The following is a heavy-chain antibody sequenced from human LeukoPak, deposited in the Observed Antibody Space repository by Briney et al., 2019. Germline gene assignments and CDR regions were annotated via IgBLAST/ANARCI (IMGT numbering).Heavy chain of an antibody. D-gene: IGHD5-18*01. J-gene: IGHJ6*02. CDR3: AKDSYGNYYYYGMDV. CDR2: ISGSGGST. CDR1: GFTFSSYA. V-gene: IGHV3-23*01. Sequence: GGSLRLSCAASGFTFSSYAMSWVRQAPGKGLEWVSAISGSGGSTYYADSVKGRFTISRDNPKNTLYLQMNSLRAEDTAVYYCAKDSYGNYYYYGMDVWGQGTTVTVSS.